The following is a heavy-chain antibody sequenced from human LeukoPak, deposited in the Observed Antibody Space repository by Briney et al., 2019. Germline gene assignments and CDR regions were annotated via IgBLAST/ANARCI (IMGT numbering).Heavy chain of an antibody. D-gene: IGHD1-26*01. Sequence: GGSLRLSCAASGFTLSNYWMHWVRQAPGKGLVWVSRINADGSSASYADSVKGRFTISRDNAKNTLYLQMNSLRAEDTAMYYCASPVGATTVRAFDIWGQGTMVTVSS. CDR3: ASPVGATTVRAFDI. CDR1: GFTLSNYW. CDR2: INADGSSA. V-gene: IGHV3-74*01. J-gene: IGHJ3*02.